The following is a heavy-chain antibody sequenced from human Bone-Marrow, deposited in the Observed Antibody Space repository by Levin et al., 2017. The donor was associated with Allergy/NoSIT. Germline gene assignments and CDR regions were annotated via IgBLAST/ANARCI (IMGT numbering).Heavy chain of an antibody. CDR1: GGSIRSYY. V-gene: IGHV4-59*01. J-gene: IGHJ4*02. CDR3: ARSSRDGYAYFDC. Sequence: SETLSLTCTVSGGSIRSYYWSWIRQPPGKGLEWIGYIFYSGTTNYNPSLKSRVTISVDTSKNQFSLKLSSVTAADTAVYYCARSSRDGYAYFDCWGQGTLVTVSS. CDR2: IFYSGTT. D-gene: IGHD5-24*01.